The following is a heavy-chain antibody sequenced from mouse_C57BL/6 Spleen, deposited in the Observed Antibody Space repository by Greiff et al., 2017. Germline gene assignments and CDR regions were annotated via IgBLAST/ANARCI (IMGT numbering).Heavy chain of an antibody. CDR3: ARDDLWFAY. CDR1: GFTFSSYA. CDR2: ISDGGSYT. V-gene: IGHV5-4*01. J-gene: IGHJ3*01. Sequence: EVKLVESGGGLVKPGGSLKLSCAASGFTFSSYAMSWVRQTPEKRLEWVATISDGGSYTYYPDNVKGRFTISRDNAKNNLYLQMSHLKSEDKAMYYCARDDLWFAYWGQGTLVTVSA.